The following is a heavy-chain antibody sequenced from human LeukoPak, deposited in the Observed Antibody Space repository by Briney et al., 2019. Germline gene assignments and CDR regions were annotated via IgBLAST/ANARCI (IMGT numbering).Heavy chain of an antibody. D-gene: IGHD3-22*01. J-gene: IGHJ4*02. CDR1: GFTFSSYS. Sequence: GGSLRLSFAASGFTFSSYSMNWVRQAPGKGLEWVSSISSSSSYIYYADSVKGRFTISRDNAKNSLYLQMNSLRAEDTAVYYCARDFYDSSGYNRFDYWGQGTLVTVSS. CDR2: ISSSSSYI. CDR3: ARDFYDSSGYNRFDY. V-gene: IGHV3-21*01.